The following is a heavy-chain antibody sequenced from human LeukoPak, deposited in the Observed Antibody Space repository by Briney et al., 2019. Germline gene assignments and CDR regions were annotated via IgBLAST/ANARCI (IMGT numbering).Heavy chain of an antibody. CDR3: ARQTDPFDI. J-gene: IGHJ3*02. V-gene: IGHV5-51*01. CDR2: IYPSDADT. Sequence: PGESLKISCKGSGYTFTSYWIAWVRQMPGKGLECMGIIYPSDADTRYSPSSQGHVTISADKSISTAYLQWSSLKASDTAMYYCARQTDPFDIWGQGTMVTVSS. CDR1: GYTFTSYW.